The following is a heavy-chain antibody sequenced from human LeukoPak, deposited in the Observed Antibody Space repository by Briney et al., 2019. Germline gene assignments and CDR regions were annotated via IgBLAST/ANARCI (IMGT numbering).Heavy chain of an antibody. Sequence: SETLSLTCAVYGGSFSGYYWSWIRQPPGKGLEWIGEINHSGSTNYNPSLKSRVTISVDTSKNQFSLKLSSVTAADTAVYYCAGPYSSSWYYFDYWGQGTLVTVS. J-gene: IGHJ4*02. CDR2: INHSGST. D-gene: IGHD6-13*01. CDR1: GGSFSGYY. CDR3: AGPYSSSWYYFDY. V-gene: IGHV4-34*01.